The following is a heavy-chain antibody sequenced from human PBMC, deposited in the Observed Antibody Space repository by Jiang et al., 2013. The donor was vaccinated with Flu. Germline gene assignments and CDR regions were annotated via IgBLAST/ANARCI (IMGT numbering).Heavy chain of an antibody. Sequence: GAEVKKPGESLKISCKASGYIFTTQWIGWVRQMPGKGLEWMGIIFPGDSDTRYSLSFQGQVTISADESINTAYLQWSSLKAPDTAIYYCARGTPVAYTNYYFYAMDVWGQGTTVSVSS. J-gene: IGHJ6*02. CDR3: ARGTPVAYTNYYFYAMDV. V-gene: IGHV5-51*01. CDR1: GYIFTTQW. CDR2: IFPGDSDT. D-gene: IGHD2-2*02.